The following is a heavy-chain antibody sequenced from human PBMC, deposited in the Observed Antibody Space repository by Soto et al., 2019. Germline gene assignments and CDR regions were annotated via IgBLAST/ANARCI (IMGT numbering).Heavy chain of an antibody. CDR2: IIPIFGTA. CDR3: ARVSPTVVNNWFDP. Sequence: ASVKVSCKASGGTFSSYAISWVRQVPGQGLEWMGGIIPIFGTANYAQKFQGRVTITADESTSTAYMELSSLRSEDTAVYYCARVSPTVVNNWFDPWGQGTLVTVSS. V-gene: IGHV1-69*13. J-gene: IGHJ5*02. D-gene: IGHD4-17*01. CDR1: GGTFSSYA.